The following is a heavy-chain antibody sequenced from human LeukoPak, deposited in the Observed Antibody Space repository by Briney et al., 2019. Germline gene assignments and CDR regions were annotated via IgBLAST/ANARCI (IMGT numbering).Heavy chain of an antibody. V-gene: IGHV5-51*07. D-gene: IGHD2-15*01. CDR2: IYPGDSDT. CDR1: GYSFTSYW. Sequence: GESLKISCKGSGYSFTSYWIGWVHQMPGKGLEWMGIIYPGDSDTRYSPSFQGQVTISADKSISTAYLQWSSLKASDTAMYYCARRGGYCSGGSCYRSDAFDIWGRGTMVTVSS. J-gene: IGHJ3*02. CDR3: ARRGGYCSGGSCYRSDAFDI.